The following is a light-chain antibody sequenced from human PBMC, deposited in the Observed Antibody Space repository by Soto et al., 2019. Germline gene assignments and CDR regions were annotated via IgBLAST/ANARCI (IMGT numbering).Light chain of an antibody. CDR1: QSLLHTNGYNY. Sequence: DIVMTQSPFSLPVTPGEPASISCRSSQSLLHTNGYNYLEWYLQKPGQAPHLLIYWGSNRASGVPDRFSGSGSGTDFTLKISRVEAEDVGVYYCMQVLQAPLTVGEWPKVEIK. CDR2: WGS. V-gene: IGKV2-28*01. J-gene: IGKJ4*01. CDR3: MQVLQAPLT.